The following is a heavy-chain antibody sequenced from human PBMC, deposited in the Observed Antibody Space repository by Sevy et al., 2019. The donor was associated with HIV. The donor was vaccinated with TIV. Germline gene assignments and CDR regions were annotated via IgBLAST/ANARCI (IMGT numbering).Heavy chain of an antibody. CDR1: GFTFRSYG. V-gene: IGHV3-30*02. Sequence: GGSLRLSCAASGFTFRSYGMHWVRQAPGKGLEWVSFIGYDGSTKYYADSVKGRFTISRDNSKNTLYLQMNSLRGDDASLYYCGEGVGMVQGALLSDDIWGQGTMVTVSS. D-gene: IGHD3-10*01. CDR2: IGYDGSTK. CDR3: GEGVGMVQGALLSDDI. J-gene: IGHJ3*02.